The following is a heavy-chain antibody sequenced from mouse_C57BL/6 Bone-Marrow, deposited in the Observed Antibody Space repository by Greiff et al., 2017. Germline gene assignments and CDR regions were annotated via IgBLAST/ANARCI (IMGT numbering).Heavy chain of an antibody. D-gene: IGHD2-3*01. J-gene: IGHJ4*01. V-gene: IGHV1-76*01. CDR2: IYPGSGNT. Sequence: QVQLQQSGAELVRPGASVKLSCKASGYTFTDYYINWVKQRPGQGLEWIARIYPGSGNTYYNEKFKGKATLTAEKSSSTAYMQLSSLTSEDSAVYCCASEVNWLLRVYAMDYWGQGTSVTVSS. CDR3: ASEVNWLLRVYAMDY. CDR1: GYTFTDYY.